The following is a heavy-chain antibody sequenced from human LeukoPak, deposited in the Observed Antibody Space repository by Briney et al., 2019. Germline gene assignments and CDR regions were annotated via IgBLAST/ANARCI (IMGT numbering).Heavy chain of an antibody. V-gene: IGHV1-18*01. CDR3: ARSLGVGMEAVGRILDH. J-gene: IGHJ4*02. CDR1: GYTFNNYA. D-gene: IGHD3-10*01. CDR2: INPYNGNT. Sequence: ASVKLSWKASGYTFNNYAISWLRQAPGQRLEWMGWINPYNGNTNFAQKYQDRVTLTTDTSARTVYMEVRRLRSDDTAVFYCARSLGVGMEAVGRILDHWGQGALVIVSS.